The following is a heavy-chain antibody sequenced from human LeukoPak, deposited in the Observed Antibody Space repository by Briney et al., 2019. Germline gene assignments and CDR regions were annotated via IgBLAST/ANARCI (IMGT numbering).Heavy chain of an antibody. Sequence: PSETLSLTCSVSGGSINTYYWSWIRQPAGKGLEWIGRIYSSGTTHYNPSLKSRVTLLVKTSKNQFSLKLSSVTAADTAVYYCARDRSFLGTYHRNFDYWGQGTLVTVSS. CDR1: GGSINTYY. CDR3: ARDRSFLGTYHRNFDY. V-gene: IGHV4-4*07. CDR2: IYSSGTT. D-gene: IGHD1-26*01. J-gene: IGHJ4*02.